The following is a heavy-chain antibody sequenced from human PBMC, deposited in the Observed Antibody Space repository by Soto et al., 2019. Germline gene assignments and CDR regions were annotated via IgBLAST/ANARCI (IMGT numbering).Heavy chain of an antibody. CDR1: GFTFSSYA. Sequence: XGSLGLSCAASGFTFSSYAMHGVRQAPGKGLEWVAVISYDGSNKYYADSVKGRFTISRDNSKNTLYLQMNSLRAEDTAVYYCARVVVRGVISLYGMDVWGQGTTVTVSS. CDR3: ARVVVRGVISLYGMDV. CDR2: ISYDGSNK. J-gene: IGHJ6*02. D-gene: IGHD3-10*01. V-gene: IGHV3-30-3*01.